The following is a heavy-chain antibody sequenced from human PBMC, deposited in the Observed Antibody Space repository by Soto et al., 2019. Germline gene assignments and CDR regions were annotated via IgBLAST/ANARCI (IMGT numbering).Heavy chain of an antibody. CDR2: ISGSGGST. CDR1: GFTFSSYA. CDR3: AKDQGPYCGGDRYTIFDY. V-gene: IGHV3-23*01. J-gene: IGHJ4*02. D-gene: IGHD2-21*02. Sequence: PGGSLRLSCAASGFTFSSYAMSWVRQAPGKGLEWVSAISGSGGSTYYADSVKGRFTISRDNSKNTLYLQMNSLRAEGTAVYYCAKDQGPYCGGDRYTIFDYWGQGTLVPVYS.